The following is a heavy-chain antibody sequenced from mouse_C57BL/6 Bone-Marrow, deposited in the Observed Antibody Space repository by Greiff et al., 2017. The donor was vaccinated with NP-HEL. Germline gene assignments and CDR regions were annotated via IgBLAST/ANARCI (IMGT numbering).Heavy chain of an antibody. Sequence: QVQLQQSGAELARPGASVKLSCKASGYTFTSYGISWVKQRTGQGLEWIGEIYPRGGNTYYNEKFKGKATLTADKSSSTAYMELRSLTSEDSAVYLCARDCFGSRSDGAMDYWGQGSSVPVSS. D-gene: IGHD1-1*01. V-gene: IGHV1-81*01. CDR1: GYTFTSYG. CDR2: IYPRGGNT. CDR3: ARDCFGSRSDGAMDY. J-gene: IGHJ4*01.